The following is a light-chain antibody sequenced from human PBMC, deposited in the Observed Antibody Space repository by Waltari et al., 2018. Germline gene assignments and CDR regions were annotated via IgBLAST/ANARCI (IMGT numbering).Light chain of an antibody. CDR2: DAS. Sequence: IQMTHSPSSLSASVGDRVTITCRGSQGIRNFLACYQQKPGKTPKLLIYDASTLRSGVPSRFSGSGFGTDFTLTISGLQPEDVATYYCQRYNSAPFTFGPGTKVDVK. CDR3: QRYNSAPFT. J-gene: IGKJ3*01. CDR1: QGIRNF. V-gene: IGKV1-27*01.